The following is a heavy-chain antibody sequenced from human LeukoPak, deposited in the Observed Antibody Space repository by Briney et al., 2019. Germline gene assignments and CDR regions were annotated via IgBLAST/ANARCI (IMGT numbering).Heavy chain of an antibody. CDR3: AKETATIVVVPVGNFDY. CDR2: IRYDGSNK. CDR1: GFTFSSYG. V-gene: IGHV3-30*02. D-gene: IGHD2-2*01. J-gene: IGHJ4*02. Sequence: EGSLRLSCAASGFTFSSYGMHWVRQAPGKGLEWVAFIRYDGSNKYYADSVKGRFTISRDNSKNTLYLQMNSLRAEDTAVYYCAKETATIVVVPVGNFDYWGQGTLVTVSS.